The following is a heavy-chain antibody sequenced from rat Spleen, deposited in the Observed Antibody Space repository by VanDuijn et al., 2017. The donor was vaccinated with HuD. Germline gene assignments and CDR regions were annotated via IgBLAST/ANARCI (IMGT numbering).Heavy chain of an antibody. CDR3: ATAGTRVSRFAY. CDR1: GFTFSNYG. D-gene: IGHD1-4*01. J-gene: IGHJ3*01. Sequence: EVQLVESGGGLVQPGGSMKLSCAASGFTFSNYGMAWVRQAPKKGLEWVAYISYDGGSTHYGDSVKGRFTISRDHAKNTLSLQMDSLRSEDTATYHCATAGTRVSRFAYWGQGTLVTVSS. V-gene: IGHV5-22*01. CDR2: ISYDGGST.